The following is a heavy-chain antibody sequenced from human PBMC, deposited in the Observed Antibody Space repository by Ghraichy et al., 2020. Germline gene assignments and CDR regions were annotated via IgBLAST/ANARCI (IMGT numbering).Heavy chain of an antibody. D-gene: IGHD3-22*01. V-gene: IGHV1-3*01. J-gene: IGHJ4*02. CDR2: INAGNGNT. CDR3: ARGYYDSSGYYYPIFDY. Sequence: ASVKDSCKASGYTFTSYAMHWVRQAPGQRLEWMGWINAGNGNTKYSQKFQGRVTITRDTSASTAYMELSSLRSEDTAVYYCARGYYDSSGYYYPIFDYWGQGTLVTVSS. CDR1: GYTFTSYA.